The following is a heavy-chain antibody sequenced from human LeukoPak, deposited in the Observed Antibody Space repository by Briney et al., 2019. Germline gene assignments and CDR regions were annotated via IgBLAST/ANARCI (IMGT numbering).Heavy chain of an antibody. J-gene: IGHJ4*02. CDR2: IYTSGST. V-gene: IGHV4-61*02. CDR3: ARGYVDIVATIPFDY. D-gene: IGHD5-12*01. Sequence: PSETLSLTCTVSGGSISSGSYYWSWIRQPAGKGLEWIGRIYTSGSTNYNPSLKSRVTISVDTSKNQFSLKLSSVTAADTAVYYCARGYVDIVATIPFDYWGQGTLVTVSS. CDR1: GGSISSGSYY.